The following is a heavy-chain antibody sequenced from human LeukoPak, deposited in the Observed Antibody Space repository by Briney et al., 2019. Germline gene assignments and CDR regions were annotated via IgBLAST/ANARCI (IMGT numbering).Heavy chain of an antibody. CDR1: GGSFSGYY. D-gene: IGHD3-10*01. J-gene: IGHJ4*02. CDR3: ARRGLKGYYYGSGSQGFDY. CDR2: INHSGST. Sequence: SETLSLTCAVYGGSFSGYYWSWIRQPPGKGLEWIGEINHSGSTNYNPSLKSRVTISVDTSKNQFSLKLSSVTAADTAVYYCARRGLKGYYYGSGSQGFDYWGQGTLVTVSS. V-gene: IGHV4-34*01.